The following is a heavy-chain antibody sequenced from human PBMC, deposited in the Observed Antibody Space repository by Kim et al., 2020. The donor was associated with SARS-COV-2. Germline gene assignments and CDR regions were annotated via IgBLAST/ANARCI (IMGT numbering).Heavy chain of an antibody. D-gene: IGHD6-19*01. CDR3: AANLGGSGWTYYYYYYGMDV. V-gene: IGHV4-39*01. Sequence: SETLSLTCTVSGGSISSSSYYWGWIRQPPGKGLEWIGSIYYSGSTYYNPSLKSRVTISVDTSKNQFSLMLSSVTAADTAVYYCAANLGGSGWTYYYYYYGMDVWGQGTTVTVSS. CDR1: GGSISSSSYY. CDR2: IYYSGST. J-gene: IGHJ6*02.